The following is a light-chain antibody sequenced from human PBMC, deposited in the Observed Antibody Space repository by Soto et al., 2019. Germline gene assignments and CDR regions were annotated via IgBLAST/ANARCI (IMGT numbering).Light chain of an antibody. CDR3: QQYCSSPNT. CDR1: QSVSSSY. J-gene: IGKJ2*01. CDR2: GAS. V-gene: IGKV3-20*01. Sequence: EIVLTQSPGTLSLSPGERATLSCRASQSVSSSYLAWYQQKPVQAPRLLIYGASSRATGIPDRFNGSGSGTDFKITISRREHEEFAVYYCQQYCSSPNTIGQGTKLAIK.